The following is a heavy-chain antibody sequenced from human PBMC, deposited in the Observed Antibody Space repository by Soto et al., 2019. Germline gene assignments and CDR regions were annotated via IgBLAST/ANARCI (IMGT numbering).Heavy chain of an antibody. CDR1: GGSISSGGYY. D-gene: IGHD2-2*01. J-gene: IGHJ4*02. CDR3: ARSSTSANYFDY. Sequence: QVQLQESGPGLVKPSQTLSLTCTVSGGSISSGGYYWSWIRQHPGKGLEWIGYIYYSGSTYYNPSLKRRVTKSEDTSKNQFSLKLSSVTAADTAVYYCARSSTSANYFDYWGQGTLVTVSS. V-gene: IGHV4-31*03. CDR2: IYYSGST.